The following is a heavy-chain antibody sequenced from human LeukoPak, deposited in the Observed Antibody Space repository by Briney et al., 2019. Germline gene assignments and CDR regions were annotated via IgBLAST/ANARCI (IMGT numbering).Heavy chain of an antibody. CDR2: INSDGSST. CDR3: ARVPYDSSGYYMGGDY. D-gene: IGHD3-22*01. V-gene: IGHV3-74*01. CDR1: GFTFSSYW. Sequence: PGGSLRLSCAAPGFTFSSYWMHWVRQAPGKGLVWVSRINSDGSSTSYADSVKGRFTISRDNAKNTLYLQMNSLRAEDTAVYYCARVPYDSSGYYMGGDYWGQGTLVTVSS. J-gene: IGHJ4*02.